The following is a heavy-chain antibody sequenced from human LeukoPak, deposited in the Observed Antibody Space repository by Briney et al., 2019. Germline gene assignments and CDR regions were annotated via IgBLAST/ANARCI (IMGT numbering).Heavy chain of an antibody. J-gene: IGHJ4*02. V-gene: IGHV1-2*06. CDR3: AKDRDGADRIVL. CDR1: AYDFTSYY. Sequence: GASVKVSCKVVAYDFTSYYIHWVRQAPGQGPEWMGRLNPNTGHAVYAFKFQGRVTITRDTSSNTAYMEVTRLTSDDTALYYCAKDRDGADRIVLWGQGTLVTVSS. D-gene: IGHD5-24*01. CDR2: LNPNTGHA.